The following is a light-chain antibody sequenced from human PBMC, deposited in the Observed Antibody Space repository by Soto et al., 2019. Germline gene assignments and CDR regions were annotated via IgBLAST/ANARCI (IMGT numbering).Light chain of an antibody. J-gene: IGLJ2*01. V-gene: IGLV2-14*03. Sequence: QSALTQPASVSGSPGQSITISCTGTSSDVGGYNYVSWYQHHPGKAPKLIIYDVSNRPSGVSIRFSGSKSGTSASLAITGLQAEDEADYYCQSYDSSLSGVVFGGGTKLTVL. CDR3: QSYDSSLSGVV. CDR1: SSDVGGYNY. CDR2: DVS.